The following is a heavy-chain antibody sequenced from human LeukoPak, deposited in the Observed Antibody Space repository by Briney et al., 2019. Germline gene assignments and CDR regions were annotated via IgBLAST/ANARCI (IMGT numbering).Heavy chain of an antibody. CDR3: ASWAYYYGSGSPASNFDY. Sequence: SETLSLTCAVYGGSFSGYYWSWIRQPPGKGLEWIGEINHSASTNYNPSLKSRVTISVDTSKNQFSLKLSSVTAADTAVYYCASWAYYYGSGSPASNFDYWGQGTLVTVSS. V-gene: IGHV4-34*01. CDR1: GGSFSGYY. CDR2: INHSAST. D-gene: IGHD3-10*01. J-gene: IGHJ4*02.